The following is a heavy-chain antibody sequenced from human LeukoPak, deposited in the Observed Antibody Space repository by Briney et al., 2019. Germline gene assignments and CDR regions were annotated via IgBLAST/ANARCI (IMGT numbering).Heavy chain of an antibody. D-gene: IGHD6-19*01. J-gene: IGHJ4*02. CDR1: GFTFRSYG. CDR2: ISYDGSKK. V-gene: IGHV3-30*18. CDR3: AKDDYSSGWYTVGDY. Sequence: GRSLRLFCAASGFTFRSYGMHWGRQAPGKGLEWVAVISYDGSKKYYGDSVKGRFTISRDNSKNTVYLQMNSLRTEDTAVYYCAKDDYSSGWYTVGDYWGQGTLVTVSS.